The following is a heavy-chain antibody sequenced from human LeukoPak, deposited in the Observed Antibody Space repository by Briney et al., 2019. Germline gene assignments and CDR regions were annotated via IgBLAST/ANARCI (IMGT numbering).Heavy chain of an antibody. Sequence: SETLSLTCTVSGGSISSGGYYWSWIRQYPGKGLEWIGYIYYSGSTYYNPSLKSRVTISVDTSKNQFSLKLSSVTAADTAVYYCARDLIHVGDYELAYYYYGMDVWGQGTTVTVSS. CDR2: IYYSGST. J-gene: IGHJ6*02. CDR1: GGSISSGGYY. V-gene: IGHV4-31*03. CDR3: ARDLIHVGDYELAYYYYGMDV. D-gene: IGHD4-17*01.